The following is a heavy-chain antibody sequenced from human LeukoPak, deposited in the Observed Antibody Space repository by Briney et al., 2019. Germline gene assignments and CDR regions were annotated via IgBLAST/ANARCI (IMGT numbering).Heavy chain of an antibody. V-gene: IGHV3-53*05. J-gene: IGHJ4*02. D-gene: IGHD6-13*01. CDR1: GFTVSSNY. CDR2: IYSGGST. Sequence: GGSLRLSCAASGFTVSSNYMSWVRQAPGKGLEWVSVIYSGGSTYYADSVKGRFTISRDNAKNSLYLQMNSLRAEDMALYYCAKGGWGGQQLAHYFDYWGQGTLVTVSS. CDR3: AKGGWGGQQLAHYFDY.